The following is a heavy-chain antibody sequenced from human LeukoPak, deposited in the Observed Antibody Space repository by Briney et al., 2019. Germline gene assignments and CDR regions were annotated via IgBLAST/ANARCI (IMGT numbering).Heavy chain of an antibody. CDR3: ATDGAGFDT. CDR2: INIGGTNT. V-gene: IGHV3-11*01. Sequence: PGGSLRLSCAASGFTLNDYYMSWIRQASGKGLEWLSYINIGGTNTHYADSVKGRFTISRDNAKKSLYLEMNNLRAEDTAVYYCATDGAGFDTWGQGVLVTVSS. CDR1: GFTLNDYY. J-gene: IGHJ5*02.